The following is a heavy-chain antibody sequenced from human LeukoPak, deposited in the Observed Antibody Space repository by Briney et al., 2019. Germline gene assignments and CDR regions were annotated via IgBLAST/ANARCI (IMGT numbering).Heavy chain of an antibody. CDR1: GFTFDDYA. CDR3: ARVAHILTPFDY. D-gene: IGHD3-9*01. V-gene: IGHV3-74*01. Sequence: PGGSLRLSCAASGFTFDDYAMHWVRQAPGKGLVWVSRINSDGSSTTYADSVKGRFTISRDNAKNTLYLQMNSLRAEDTAVYYCARVAHILTPFDYWGQGTLVTVSS. J-gene: IGHJ4*02. CDR2: INSDGSST.